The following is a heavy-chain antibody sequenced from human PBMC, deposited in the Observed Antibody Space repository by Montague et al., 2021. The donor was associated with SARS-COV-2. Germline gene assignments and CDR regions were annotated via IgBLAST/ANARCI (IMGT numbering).Heavy chain of an antibody. Sequence: SLRLSCAASGFTFSSYAMSWVRQAPGKGLEWVSVVYSGGSSTYYADSVKGRFTISRDNSKNTPYLQMNSLRAEDTAVYYCASSEPEGYYYYYYGMDVWGQGTTVTVSS. J-gene: IGHJ6*02. V-gene: IGHV3-23*03. CDR1: GFTFSSYA. D-gene: IGHD1-14*01. CDR2: VYSGGSST. CDR3: ASSEPEGYYYYYYGMDV.